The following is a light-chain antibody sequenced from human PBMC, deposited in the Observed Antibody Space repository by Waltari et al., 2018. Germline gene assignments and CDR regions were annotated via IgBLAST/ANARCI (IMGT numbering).Light chain of an antibody. Sequence: QSALTQPPSASGSPGQSVTISCTGTSSDVGAYNYVSWYQQYPDKAPKLMIYEVTKRPSGVPVRLSGAKSGNTASLTFSGLQAEDEADYYCISYAGNNKYVLGAGTKVTVL. CDR1: SSDVGAYNY. CDR2: EVT. J-gene: IGLJ1*01. CDR3: ISYAGNNKYV. V-gene: IGLV2-8*01.